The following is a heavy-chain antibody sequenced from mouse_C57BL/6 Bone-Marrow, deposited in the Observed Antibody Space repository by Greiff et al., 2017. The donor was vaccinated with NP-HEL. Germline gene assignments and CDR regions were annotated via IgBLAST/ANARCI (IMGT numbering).Heavy chain of an antibody. Sequence: EVKVVESGGGLVKPGGSLKLSCAASGFTFSSYAMSWVRQTPEKRLEWVATISDGGSYTYYPDNVKGRFTISRDNAKHNLYLQMSHLKSEDTAMYYCAREGGPYWYFDVWGTGTTVTVSS. CDR1: GFTFSSYA. J-gene: IGHJ1*03. CDR3: AREGGPYWYFDV. CDR2: ISDGGSYT. V-gene: IGHV5-4*01.